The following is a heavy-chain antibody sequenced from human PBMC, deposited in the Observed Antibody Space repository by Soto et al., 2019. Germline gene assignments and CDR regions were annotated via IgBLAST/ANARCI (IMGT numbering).Heavy chain of an antibody. D-gene: IGHD3-10*01. Sequence: EVQLVESGGGLIQPGGSLRLSCAVSGFTVSNNYMSWVRQAPGKGLEGVSVIYSGGYTAYGDSVKGRFTISRDNSKNTLYPQKNGRGADAPGLFYCGAHPGGGGYWGQGTLVTVSS. CDR1: GFTVSNNY. CDR3: GAHPGGGGY. CDR2: IYSGGYT. J-gene: IGHJ4*02. V-gene: IGHV3-53*01.